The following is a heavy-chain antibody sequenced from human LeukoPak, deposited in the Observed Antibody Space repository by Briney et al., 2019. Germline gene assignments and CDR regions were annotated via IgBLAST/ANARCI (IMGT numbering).Heavy chain of an antibody. Sequence: PSETLSLTCSVSGDSISSSGYYWGWIRQPPGKGLEWIGSVSYRGGTYYNPSLKTRVTISVDTSKNQFSLRLSSVTAADTAVYYCARDVRITMVRGVIAYWGQGTLVTVSS. CDR3: ARDVRITMVRGVIAY. CDR1: GDSISSSGYY. V-gene: IGHV4-39*07. D-gene: IGHD3-10*01. CDR2: VSYRGGT. J-gene: IGHJ4*02.